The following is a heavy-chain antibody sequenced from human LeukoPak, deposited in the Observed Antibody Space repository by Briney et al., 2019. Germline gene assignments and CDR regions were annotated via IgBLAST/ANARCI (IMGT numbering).Heavy chain of an antibody. CDR2: ITSSSSSI. CDR1: GFTFSSYN. D-gene: IGHD2-15*01. CDR3: ARDYCSGGRCYSVDY. V-gene: IGHV3-48*04. Sequence: GGSLRLSCAASGFTFSSYNLNWVRQAPGKGLEWVSYITSSSSSIYYADSVKGRFTISRDNAKNSLYLQMNSLRAEDTAMYYCARDYCSGGRCYSVDYWGQGTLVTVSS. J-gene: IGHJ4*02.